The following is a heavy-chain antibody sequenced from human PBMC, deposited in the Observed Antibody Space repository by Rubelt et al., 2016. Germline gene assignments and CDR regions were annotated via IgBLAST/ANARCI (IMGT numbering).Heavy chain of an antibody. Sequence: EVQLVESGGGLVKPGGSLRLSCAASGFTFSSYSMNWVRQAPGTGLEWVSSISSSSSYIYYADSVKGRFTISRDNAKNSPYLQMNSLRADDTAGYYCASLPRYCSGGSCDYYFDYWGQGTLVTVSS. V-gene: IGHV3-21*01. J-gene: IGHJ4*02. CDR1: GFTFSSYS. CDR2: ISSSSSYI. CDR3: ASLPRYCSGGSCDYYFDY. D-gene: IGHD2-15*01.